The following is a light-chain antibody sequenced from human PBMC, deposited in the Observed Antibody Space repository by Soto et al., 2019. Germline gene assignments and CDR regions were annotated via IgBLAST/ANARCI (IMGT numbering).Light chain of an antibody. V-gene: IGLV2-14*01. CDR1: SSDVGTYNY. CDR2: DVT. Sequence: QSALTQPASVSASPGQSITISCTGTSSDVGTYNYVSWYQQHPGKAPKLMIYDVTNRPSGVSNRFSGSKSGNTASLTISGLQAEDEADYYCSSYSSSTTRVVFGGGTQLTVL. J-gene: IGLJ2*01. CDR3: SSYSSSTTRVV.